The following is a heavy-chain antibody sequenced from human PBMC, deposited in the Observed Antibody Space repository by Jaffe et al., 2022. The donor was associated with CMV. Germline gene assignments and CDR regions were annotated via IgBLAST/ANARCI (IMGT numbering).Heavy chain of an antibody. CDR2: INPNSGGT. J-gene: IGHJ4*02. CDR3: AREPRSYCSSSSCRYHFDY. Sequence: QVQLVQSGTEVKKPGASVKVSCKASGYTFTGYYMHWVRQAPGQGLEWMGWINPNSGGTKYVEKFQGRVTMTRDTSISTAYMELSSLRSDDTAVYYCAREPRSYCSSSSCRYHFDYWGQGTLVTVSS. V-gene: IGHV1-2*02. CDR1: GYTFTGYY. D-gene: IGHD2-2*01.